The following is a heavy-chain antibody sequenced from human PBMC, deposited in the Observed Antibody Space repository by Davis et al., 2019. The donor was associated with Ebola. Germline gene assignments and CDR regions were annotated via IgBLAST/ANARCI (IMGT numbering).Heavy chain of an antibody. CDR3: TCTIQMAPTDY. CDR1: GFTFSSSA. V-gene: IGHV3-73*01. J-gene: IGHJ4*01. Sequence: GESLKISCAASGFTFSSSAMHWVRQASGKGLEWVGRIRSKANSYATAYAASVKGRFTISRDDSKITAYLQMNSLKTEDTAVYYCTCTIQMAPTDYWSQEPWSPSPQ. D-gene: IGHD5-24*01. CDR2: IRSKANSYAT.